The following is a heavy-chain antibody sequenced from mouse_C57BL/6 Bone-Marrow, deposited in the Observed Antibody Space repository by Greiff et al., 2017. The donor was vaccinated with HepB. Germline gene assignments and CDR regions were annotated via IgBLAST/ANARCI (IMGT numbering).Heavy chain of an antibody. Sequence: VKVVESGAELVKPGASVKISCKASGYTFTDYYINWVKQRPGQGLEWIGKIGPGSGSTYYNEKFKGKATLTADKSSSTAYMQLSSLTSEDSAVYFCARFITTVVPYFDYWGQGTTLTVSS. D-gene: IGHD1-1*01. J-gene: IGHJ2*01. CDR1: GYTFTDYY. V-gene: IGHV1-77*01. CDR3: ARFITTVVPYFDY. CDR2: IGPGSGST.